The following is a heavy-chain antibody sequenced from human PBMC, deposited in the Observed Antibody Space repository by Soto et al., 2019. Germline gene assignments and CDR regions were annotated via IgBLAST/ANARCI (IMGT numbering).Heavy chain of an antibody. Sequence: TSETLSLTCTVSGGSISSYYWSWIRQPPGKGLEWIGYIYYSGSTNYNPSLKSRVTISVDTSKNQFSLKLSSVTAADTAVYYCARVLRDSSGYYIDYWGQGTLVTVSS. V-gene: IGHV4-59*01. CDR3: ARVLRDSSGYYIDY. CDR2: IYYSGST. D-gene: IGHD3-22*01. J-gene: IGHJ4*02. CDR1: GGSISSYY.